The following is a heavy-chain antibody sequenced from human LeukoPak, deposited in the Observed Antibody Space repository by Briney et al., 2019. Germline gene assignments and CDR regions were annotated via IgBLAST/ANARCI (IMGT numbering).Heavy chain of an antibody. CDR1: GGSISSSYSY. CDR3: ARDRERWTTTTSGYHDYHYYTDV. V-gene: IGHV4-39*07. D-gene: IGHD4-17*01. CDR2: IYYSGST. J-gene: IGHJ6*03. Sequence: SETLSLTCTVSGGSISSSYSYWGWIRQPPGKGLEWIGNIYYSGSTYYSPSLTSRVTVSVDTSENQFSLKLSSVTAADTAVYYCARDRERWTTTTSGYHDYHYYTDVWGKGTTVTVSS.